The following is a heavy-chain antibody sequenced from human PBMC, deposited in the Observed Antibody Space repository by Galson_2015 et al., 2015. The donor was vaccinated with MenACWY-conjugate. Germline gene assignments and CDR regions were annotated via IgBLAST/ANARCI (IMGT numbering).Heavy chain of an antibody. CDR1: GFTFSSYG. CDR2: VSYDGNNK. CDR3: AKDRGVFGVNYYYYGMDV. D-gene: IGHD3-3*01. Sequence: SLRLSCAASGFTFSSYGIHWVRQAPGKGLEWVAIVSYDGNNKYYADSVKGRFTISRDNSKNTLYLQMNSLRSEDTAVYHCAKDRGVFGVNYYYYGMDVWGQGTTVTVSS. J-gene: IGHJ6*02. V-gene: IGHV3-30*18.